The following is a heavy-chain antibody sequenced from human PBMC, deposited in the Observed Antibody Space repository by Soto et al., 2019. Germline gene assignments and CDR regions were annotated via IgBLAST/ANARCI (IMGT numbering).Heavy chain of an antibody. CDR1: GFTFRSYA. CDR3: AKDDGGDYSKGHFDC. CDR2: ISASGASI. D-gene: IGHD4-17*01. Sequence: QTGGSLRLSCAASGFTFRSYAMSWVRQAPGKGLEWVSAISASGASIYYADSVKGRSTISRDNTESMVSLQMNSLRAGDTAVYFCAKDDGGDYSKGHFDCWGQGTLVTVSS. J-gene: IGHJ4*02. V-gene: IGHV3-23*01.